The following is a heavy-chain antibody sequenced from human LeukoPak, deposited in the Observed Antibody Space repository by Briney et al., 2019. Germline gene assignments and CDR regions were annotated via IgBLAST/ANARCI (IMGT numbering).Heavy chain of an antibody. Sequence: GSLRLSCATSGFTFSSYAMSWVRQAPGKGVEWVSAISSSGGSTYYADSVKGRFTISRDKSKNTLYLQRNSLRAEDTAVYYCAKDQGGHSSGWDFDYWGQGTLVTVSS. CDR3: AKDQGGHSSGWDFDY. CDR2: ISSSGGST. J-gene: IGHJ4*02. V-gene: IGHV3-23*01. D-gene: IGHD6-19*01. CDR1: GFTFSSYA.